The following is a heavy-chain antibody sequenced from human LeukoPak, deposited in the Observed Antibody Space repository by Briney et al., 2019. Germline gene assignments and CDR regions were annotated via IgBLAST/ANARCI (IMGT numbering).Heavy chain of an antibody. Sequence: GGSLRLSCAASGFTFSSYAMSWVRQAPGKGLEWVSIIDYTGGSTHYTDSVKGRFTISRDNSKNTLYLQMNSLRSEDTAVYYCARSLTVTSAVDPWGQGTLVTVSS. D-gene: IGHD4-17*01. J-gene: IGHJ5*02. CDR1: GFTFSSYA. CDR2: IDYTGGST. CDR3: ARSLTVTSAVDP. V-gene: IGHV3-23*01.